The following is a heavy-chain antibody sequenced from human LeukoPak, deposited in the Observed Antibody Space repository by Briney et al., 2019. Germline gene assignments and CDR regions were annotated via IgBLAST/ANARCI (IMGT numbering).Heavy chain of an antibody. Sequence: PSETLSLTCTVSGGSISSSSYYWGWIRQPPGKGREWIGSIYYSGSTYYNPSLKSRVTISVDTSKNQFSLKLSSVTAADTAVYYCARRGSYDSSGYPFDYWGQGTLVTVSS. D-gene: IGHD3-22*01. CDR2: IYYSGST. CDR3: ARRGSYDSSGYPFDY. J-gene: IGHJ4*02. V-gene: IGHV4-39*01. CDR1: GGSISSSSYY.